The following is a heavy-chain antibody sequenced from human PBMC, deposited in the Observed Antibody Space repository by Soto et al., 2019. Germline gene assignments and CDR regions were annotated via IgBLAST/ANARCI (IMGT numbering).Heavy chain of an antibody. D-gene: IGHD3-16*01. CDR3: ARDGLTFGGD. CDR2: ISSSRAYI. Sequence: EVHLVEAGGGLLKPGESLSLSCAASGFTFGSFTLNWVRQAPGKGLEWVSSISSSRAYIYYAESVKGRFTISRDNARSTLYLQMNSLSLDATAVYFCARDGLTFGGDWGQGTLVAVSS. J-gene: IGHJ4*02. CDR1: GFTFGSFT. V-gene: IGHV3-21*06.